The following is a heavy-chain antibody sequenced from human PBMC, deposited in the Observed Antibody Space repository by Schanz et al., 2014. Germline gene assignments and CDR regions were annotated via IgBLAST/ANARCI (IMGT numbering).Heavy chain of an antibody. J-gene: IGHJ4*02. V-gene: IGHV3-48*04. Sequence: PGGSLRLSCAASGITFSSHSFNWVRQAPGKGLEWISYITYNGGTIYYADSVKGRFTISRDSSKNTLYLQMNSLRPEDTAIYYCAKNQYDDVDLSSFYFDFWGQGTLVTVSS. CDR2: ITYNGGTI. D-gene: IGHD3-10*02. CDR1: GITFSSHS. CDR3: AKNQYDDVDLSSFYFDF.